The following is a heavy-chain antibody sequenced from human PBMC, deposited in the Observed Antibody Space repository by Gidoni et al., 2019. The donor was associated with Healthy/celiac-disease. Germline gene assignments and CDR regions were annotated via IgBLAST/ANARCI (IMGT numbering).Heavy chain of an antibody. J-gene: IGHJ4*02. V-gene: IGHV4-34*01. CDR1: GGSFSGYY. CDR3: ARVVVAATPHYFDY. Sequence: QVQLQQWGAGLLKPSETLSLTCAVYGGSFSGYYWSWIRQPPGKGLEWIGEINHSGSTNYNPSLKSRVTISVDTSKNQFSLKLSSVTAADTAVYYCARVVVAATPHYFDYWGQGTLVTVSS. D-gene: IGHD2-15*01. CDR2: INHSGST.